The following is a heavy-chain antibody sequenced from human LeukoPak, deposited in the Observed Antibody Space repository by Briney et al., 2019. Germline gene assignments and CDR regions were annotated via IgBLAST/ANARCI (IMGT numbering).Heavy chain of an antibody. CDR1: GFTFDDYA. CDR2: INSDGYSI. D-gene: IGHD6-19*01. Sequence: GGSLRLSCAASGFTFDDYAMHWVRQAPGKGLVWIARINSDGYSISYADSVKGRFTISRDNTKNTLYLQMNSLRAEDTAVYYCARAVAVAGTDYWGQGILVTVSS. J-gene: IGHJ4*02. V-gene: IGHV3-74*01. CDR3: ARAVAVAGTDY.